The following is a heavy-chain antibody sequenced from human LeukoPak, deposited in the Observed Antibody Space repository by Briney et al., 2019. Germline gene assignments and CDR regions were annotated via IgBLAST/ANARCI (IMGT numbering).Heavy chain of an antibody. Sequence: PSETLSLTCTVSGGSISSSSYYWGWIRQPPGKGLEWIGSIYYSGSTYYNPSLKSRVTISVDTSKNQFSLKLSSVTAADTAVYYCARGPMWRGPPRVDLDYWSQGTLVTVSS. V-gene: IGHV4-39*01. J-gene: IGHJ4*02. CDR1: GGSISSSSYY. D-gene: IGHD2-21*01. CDR2: IYYSGST. CDR3: ARGPMWRGPPRVDLDY.